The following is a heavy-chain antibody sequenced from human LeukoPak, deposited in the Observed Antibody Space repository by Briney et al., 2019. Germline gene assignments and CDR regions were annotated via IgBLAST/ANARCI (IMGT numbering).Heavy chain of an antibody. Sequence: PSETLSLTCTVSGGSISSSSYYWGWIRQPPGKGLEWIGSIYYSGSTYYNPSLKSRVTISVGTSKNQFSLKLSSVTAADTAVYYCARVLWLVEGRTDWFDPWGQGTLVTVSS. D-gene: IGHD2-21*01. J-gene: IGHJ5*02. V-gene: IGHV4-39*07. CDR2: IYYSGST. CDR3: ARVLWLVEGRTDWFDP. CDR1: GGSISSSSYY.